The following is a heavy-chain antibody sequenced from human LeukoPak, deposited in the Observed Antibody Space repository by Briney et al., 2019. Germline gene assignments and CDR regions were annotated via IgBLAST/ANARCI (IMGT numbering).Heavy chain of an antibody. CDR3: ARVPDTAPDY. CDR1: GGSISSYY. J-gene: IGHJ4*02. CDR2: IYYSGST. D-gene: IGHD5-18*01. V-gene: IGHV4-59*08. Sequence: SETLSLTCTVSGGSISSYYWSWIRQPPGKGLEWIGYIYYSGSTNYNPSLKSRVTISVDTSKNQFSPKLSSVTAADTAVYYCARVPDTAPDYWGQGTLVTVSS.